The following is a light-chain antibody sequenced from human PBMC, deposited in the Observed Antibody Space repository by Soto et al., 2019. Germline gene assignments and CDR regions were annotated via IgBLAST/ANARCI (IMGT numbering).Light chain of an antibody. V-gene: IGKV3-15*01. J-gene: IGKJ1*01. CDR1: QSVRSN. CDR2: GAS. CDR3: LQYNNWVPT. Sequence: EIVMTQSPATLSVSPGERATLYCWASQSVRSNLAWYQQKPGQAPRLLIYGASTRATGIPARFSGSGSGTEFTFTISSLQSEDFAVYYCLQYNNWVPTFGQGTKVEIK.